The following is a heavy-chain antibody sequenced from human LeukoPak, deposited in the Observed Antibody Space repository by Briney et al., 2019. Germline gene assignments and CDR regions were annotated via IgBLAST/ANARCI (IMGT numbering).Heavy chain of an antibody. V-gene: IGHV1-46*01. Sequence: GASVKVSCKASGYTFTSYYMHWVRQAPGQGLEWMGIINPSGGSTSYAQKFQGRVTMTRDTSTSTVYMELSSLRSEDTAVYYCAREAAYYYDSSGYYYFWYFDLWGHGTLVTVSS. D-gene: IGHD3-22*01. CDR2: INPSGGST. J-gene: IGHJ2*01. CDR1: GYTFTSYY. CDR3: AREAAYYYDSSGYYYFWYFDL.